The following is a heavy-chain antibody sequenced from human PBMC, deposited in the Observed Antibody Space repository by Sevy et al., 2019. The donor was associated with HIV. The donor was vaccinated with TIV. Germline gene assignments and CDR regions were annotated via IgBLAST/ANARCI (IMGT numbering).Heavy chain of an antibody. CDR1: GFTFSSYE. J-gene: IGHJ4*02. CDR3: ARDLPPSATTVAHFDH. CDR2: ISNSGTTI. D-gene: IGHD4-17*01. V-gene: IGHV3-48*03. Sequence: GGSLRLSCAASGFTFSSYEMNWVRQAPGKGLEWVSYISNSGTTIYYSDSVRGRFTISRDNARNSLYLQMNSLRGEDTAVYYCARDLPPSATTVAHFDHWGQGTLVTVSS.